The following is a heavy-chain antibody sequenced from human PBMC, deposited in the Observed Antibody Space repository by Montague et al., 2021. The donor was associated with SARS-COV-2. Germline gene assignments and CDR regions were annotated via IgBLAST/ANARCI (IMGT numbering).Heavy chain of an antibody. CDR2: IYYSGST. J-gene: IGHJ6*02. CDR3: ARVWRQQLVRLSGIDV. V-gene: IGHV4-39*07. D-gene: IGHD6-13*01. CDR1: GGSISSSSYY. Sequence: SETLSLTCTVSGGSISSSSYYWGWIRQPPGKGLEWIGSIYYSGSTYYNPSLKSRVTISVDTSKNQFSLNLSSVTAADTAVYYCARVWRQQLVRLSGIDVWGQGTTVTVSS.